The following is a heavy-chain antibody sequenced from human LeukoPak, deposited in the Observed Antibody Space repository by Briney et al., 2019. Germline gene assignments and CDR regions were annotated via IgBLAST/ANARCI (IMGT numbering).Heavy chain of an antibody. CDR3: ARQADDDTSSLVYFDY. J-gene: IGHJ4*02. V-gene: IGHV4-59*08. CDR1: GGSISSHY. CDR2: IYYSGTT. Sequence: SSETLSLTCAVSGGSISSHYWSWIRQPPGKGLEWIGFIYYSGTTKYNPSLKSRVTISADTSKNQFSLKLSSVTAADTAVYYCARQADDDTSSLVYFDYWGQGTLVTVSS. D-gene: IGHD3-9*01.